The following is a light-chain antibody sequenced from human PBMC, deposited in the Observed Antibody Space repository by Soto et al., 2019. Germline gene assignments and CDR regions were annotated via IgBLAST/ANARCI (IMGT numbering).Light chain of an antibody. J-gene: IGKJ3*01. CDR2: AAS. Sequence: DVQMTQSPSSLSASVGDRVTITCRESHDISNYVAWLQQKPGKAPKLLIYAASTLQPGVPSRFSGGGSGVDFTLTISSLQPEDVATYYCQKHNTVPLTFGPGTKVDIK. CDR1: HDISNY. CDR3: QKHNTVPLT. V-gene: IGKV1-27*01.